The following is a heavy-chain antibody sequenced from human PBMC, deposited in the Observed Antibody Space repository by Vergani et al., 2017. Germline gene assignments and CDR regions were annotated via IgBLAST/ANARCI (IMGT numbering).Heavy chain of an antibody. CDR3: ARDQRAYSSTPFDY. CDR2: IIPIFGTA. D-gene: IGHD6-13*01. Sequence: QVQLVQSGAEVKKPGSSVKVSGKASGGTFSSYAISWVRQAPGQGLEWMGGIIPIFGTANYAQKFQGRVTITADESTCTAYMELSSLRSEDPSVYYCARDQRAYSSTPFDYWGQGTLVTVSS. V-gene: IGHV1-69*01. CDR1: GGTFSSYA. J-gene: IGHJ4*02.